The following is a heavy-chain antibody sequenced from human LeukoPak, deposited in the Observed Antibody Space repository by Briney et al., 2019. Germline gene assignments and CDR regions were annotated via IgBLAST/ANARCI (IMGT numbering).Heavy chain of an antibody. CDR3: ARVSVGTAMVGGYFDY. Sequence: PSETLSLTCTVSGGSISSYYWSWIRQPAGKGLEWIGRIYTSGSTNYNPSLKSRVTMSVGTSKNQFSLKLSSVTAADTAVYYCARVSVGTAMVGGYFDYWGQGTLVTVSS. CDR1: GGSISSYY. D-gene: IGHD5-18*01. CDR2: IYTSGST. V-gene: IGHV4-4*07. J-gene: IGHJ4*02.